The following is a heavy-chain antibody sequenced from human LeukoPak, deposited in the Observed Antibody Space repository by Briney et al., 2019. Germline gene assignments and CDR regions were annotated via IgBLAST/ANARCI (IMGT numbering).Heavy chain of an antibody. V-gene: IGHV3-7*03. CDR1: GFTFSGFW. J-gene: IGHJ3*01. Sequence: GSLSLSCAVSGFTFSGFWMSWSRQAPGKGLEWVASINSDGSEGYYADVVKGRFTISRDNAKNSLYLQINSLRAEDTAVYYCARSSYSSSSSVWGQGTMVTVSS. D-gene: IGHD6-6*01. CDR3: ARSSYSSSSSV. CDR2: INSDGSEG.